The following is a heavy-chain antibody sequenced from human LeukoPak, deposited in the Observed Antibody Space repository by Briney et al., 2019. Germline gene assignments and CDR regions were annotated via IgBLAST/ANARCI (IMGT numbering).Heavy chain of an antibody. J-gene: IGHJ2*01. V-gene: IGHV3-53*01. CDR3: ARVGDHYHWNLDL. Sequence: GGSLRLSCAASGFTISTKYMNWVRQAPGRGLEWVSIIYSGGTTYYADSVKGRFTISRDTSKNTVSLQMNSLRAEDTAVYFCARVGDHYHWNLDLWGRGTLVTVSS. CDR2: IYSGGTT. D-gene: IGHD3-10*01. CDR1: GFTISTKY.